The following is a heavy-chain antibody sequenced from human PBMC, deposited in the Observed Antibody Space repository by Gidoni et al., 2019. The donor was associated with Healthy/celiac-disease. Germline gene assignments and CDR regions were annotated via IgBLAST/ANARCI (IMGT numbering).Heavy chain of an antibody. J-gene: IGHJ6*02. D-gene: IGHD4-17*01. CDR3: ARNDYGDYSNYYYYGMDV. Sequence: QVQLVQSGAEVTKPGSSVKVSCKASGGTFSSYAISWVRQAPGQGLEWMGGIIPIFGTANYAQKFQGRVTITADESTSTAYMELSSLRSEDTAVYYCARNDYGDYSNYYYYGMDVWGQGTTVTVSS. CDR1: GGTFSSYA. V-gene: IGHV1-69*01. CDR2: IIPIFGTA.